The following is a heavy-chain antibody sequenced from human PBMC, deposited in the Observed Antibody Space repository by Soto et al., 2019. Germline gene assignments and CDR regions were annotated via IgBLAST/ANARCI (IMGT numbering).Heavy chain of an antibody. Sequence: PGGSLRLSCAASGFTFSRFELHWVRQAPGKGLEWISYISSSGSTAYYASSVEGRFTISRDNADNSVYLQMDSLRAEDTALYYCTRAAWFPYLSFYWGQGALVTVSS. V-gene: IGHV3-48*03. CDR1: GFTFSRFE. CDR3: TRAAWFPYLSFY. D-gene: IGHD3-10*01. J-gene: IGHJ4*02. CDR2: ISSSGSTA.